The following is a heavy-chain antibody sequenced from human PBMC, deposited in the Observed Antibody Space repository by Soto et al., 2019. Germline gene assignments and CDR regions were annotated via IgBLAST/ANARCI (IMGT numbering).Heavy chain of an antibody. J-gene: IGHJ3*02. Sequence: LRLSCAASGFTFRSYAMIWVRQAPGKGLDWVSTISGSGHSSYDADSVKGRFTTSRDNSKNTLYLRLDSLRAEDTAVYYCAKLYHYYDSSGYYSDALDIWGQGTLVTVSS. CDR1: GFTFRSYA. CDR3: AKLYHYYDSSGYYSDALDI. V-gene: IGHV3-23*01. D-gene: IGHD3-22*01. CDR2: ISGSGHSS.